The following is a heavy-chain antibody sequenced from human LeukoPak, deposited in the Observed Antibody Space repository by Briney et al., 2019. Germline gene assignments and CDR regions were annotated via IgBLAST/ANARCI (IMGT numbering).Heavy chain of an antibody. D-gene: IGHD3-22*01. J-gene: IGHJ4*02. Sequence: GGSLRLSCAASGFTFSDYYMSWIRQAPGKGLEWVSYISSSGSTIYYADSVKGRFTISRDNAKNSLYLQMNSLRAEDTAVCYCARDRHYYDSSGPAGSYFDYWGQGTLVTVSS. CDR3: ARDRHYYDSSGPAGSYFDY. CDR1: GFTFSDYY. CDR2: ISSSGSTI. V-gene: IGHV3-11*04.